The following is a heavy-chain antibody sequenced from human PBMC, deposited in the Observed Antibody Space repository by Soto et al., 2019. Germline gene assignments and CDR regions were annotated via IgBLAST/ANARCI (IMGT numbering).Heavy chain of an antibody. J-gene: IGHJ6*02. CDR2: ISYDGSNK. Sequence: QVQLVESGGGVVQPGRSLRLSCAASGFTFSSYGMHWVRQAPGKGLEWVAVISYDGSNKYYADSVKGRFTISRDNSXNTLYLQMNSLRAEDTAVYYCAKAYGDYVGDGMDVWGQGTTVTVSS. V-gene: IGHV3-30*18. CDR3: AKAYGDYVGDGMDV. D-gene: IGHD4-17*01. CDR1: GFTFSSYG.